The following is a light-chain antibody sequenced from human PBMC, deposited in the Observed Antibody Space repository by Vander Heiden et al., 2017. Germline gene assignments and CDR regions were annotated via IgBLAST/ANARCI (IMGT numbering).Light chain of an antibody. CDR3: QQYDSTPHT. CDR1: QSVLYSSNNKNY. V-gene: IGKV4-1*01. J-gene: IGKJ4*01. CDR2: WAS. Sequence: DIVMSQSPDSLAVSLRERATIHCKSSQSVLYSSNNKNYLAWYQQKPGQPPKLLIYWASTRESGVPDRFSGSGSGTDFTLTISSLQAEDVAVYYCQQYDSTPHTFGGGTKVEIK.